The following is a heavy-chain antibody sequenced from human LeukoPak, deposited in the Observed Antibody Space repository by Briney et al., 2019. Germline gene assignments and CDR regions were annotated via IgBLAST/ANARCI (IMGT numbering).Heavy chain of an antibody. Sequence: GASVKVSCTASGSSLTELSLYWVRQAPGKGLEWMGGFDVIDAKTFYAQKFQGRVTMTEDSSTDTAYMELSSLSSDDTAFYYCAAGRPYSLLDYWGQGTLLTVSS. CDR2: FDVIDAKT. CDR3: AAGRPYSLLDY. D-gene: IGHD5-18*01. V-gene: IGHV1-24*01. J-gene: IGHJ4*02. CDR1: GSSLTELS.